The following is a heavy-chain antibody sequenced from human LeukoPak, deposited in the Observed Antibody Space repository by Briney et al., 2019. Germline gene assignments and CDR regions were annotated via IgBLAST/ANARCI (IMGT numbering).Heavy chain of an antibody. V-gene: IGHV1-46*01. J-gene: IGHJ4*02. Sequence: GASVKVSCKAPGYTFTSYYMHWVRQAPAQGLEWMGIINPSGGSTSYAQKFQGRVTMTRDTSTSTVYMELSSLRSEDTAVYYCARALTGYSSGWYRVLDYWGQGTLVTVSS. CDR2: INPSGGST. CDR3: ARALTGYSSGWYRVLDY. CDR1: GYTFTSYY. D-gene: IGHD6-19*01.